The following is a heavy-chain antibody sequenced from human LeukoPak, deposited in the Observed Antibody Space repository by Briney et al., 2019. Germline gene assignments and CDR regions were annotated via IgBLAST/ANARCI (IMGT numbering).Heavy chain of an antibody. J-gene: IGHJ6*03. D-gene: IGHD5-24*01. V-gene: IGHV4-30-2*02. CDR2: IYHSGST. CDR3: AVNSLDGYNYLGYMDV. Sequence: SQTLSLTCTVSGGSISSGGYYWSWIRQPPGKGLEWIGYIYHSGSTYYNPSLKSRVTISVDTSKNQFSLKLSSVTAADTAVYYCAVNSLDGYNYLGYMDVWGKGTTVTVSS. CDR1: GGSISSGGYY.